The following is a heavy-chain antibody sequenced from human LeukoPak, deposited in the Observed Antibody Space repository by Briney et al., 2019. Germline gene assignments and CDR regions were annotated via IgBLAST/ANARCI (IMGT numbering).Heavy chain of an antibody. CDR2: ISYDGSNK. Sequence: PGGSLRLSCAASGFTFSSYGMHWVRQAPGKGLEWVAVISYDGSNKYYADSVKGRFTISRDNSKNTLYLQMNSLRAEDTAVYYCARSRPHYYDSSVYFDYWGQGTLVTVSS. J-gene: IGHJ4*02. V-gene: IGHV3-30*03. CDR1: GFTFSSYG. D-gene: IGHD3-22*01. CDR3: ARSRPHYYDSSVYFDY.